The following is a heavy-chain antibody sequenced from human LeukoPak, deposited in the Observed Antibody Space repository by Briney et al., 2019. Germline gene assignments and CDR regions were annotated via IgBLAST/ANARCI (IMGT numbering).Heavy chain of an antibody. CDR2: INHSGST. CDR3: ARADAVAGTYY. V-gene: IGHV4-34*01. Sequence: PSETLSLTCAVYGGSFSGYYWSWIRQPPGKGLEWIGEINHSGSTNYNPSLKSRVTISVDTSKNQFSLKLSSVTAADTAVYYRARADAVAGTYYWGQGTLVTVSS. J-gene: IGHJ4*02. D-gene: IGHD6-19*01. CDR1: GGSFSGYY.